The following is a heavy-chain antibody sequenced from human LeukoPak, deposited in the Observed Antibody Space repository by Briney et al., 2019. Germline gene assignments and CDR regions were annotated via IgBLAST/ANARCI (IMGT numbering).Heavy chain of an antibody. J-gene: IGHJ6*02. V-gene: IGHV4-34*01. CDR3: ARGSIRSRSYYYYGMDV. CDR1: GGSFSGHY. CDR2: NNHRGST. Sequence: KSSETLSLMCAVYGGSFSGHYGRSTRHPPGRGLEWIGENNHRGSTNNNPSLKSRVVISVDTSKNQFSLKLSSVTAADTAVYYCARGSIRSRSYYYYGMDVWGQGTTVTVSS.